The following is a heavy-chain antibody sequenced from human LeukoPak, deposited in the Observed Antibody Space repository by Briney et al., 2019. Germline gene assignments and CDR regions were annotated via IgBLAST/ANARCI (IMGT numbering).Heavy chain of an antibody. CDR3: TRAASFYFDTSGYHFDY. D-gene: IGHD3-22*01. CDR1: GFTFSDHY. V-gene: IGHV3-72*01. CDR2: IRNRANSYST. J-gene: IGHJ4*02. Sequence: GGSLRLSCAASGFTFSDHYMDWVRQAPGKGLEWIGRIRNRANSYSTEYAASVKGRFTISRDDSKKSVFLQMNSLKTEDTAVYYCTRAASFYFDTSGYHFDYWGRGTLVCVSS.